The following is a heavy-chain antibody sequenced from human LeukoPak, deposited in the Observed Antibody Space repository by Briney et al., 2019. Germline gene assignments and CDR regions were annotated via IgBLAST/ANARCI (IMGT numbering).Heavy chain of an antibody. V-gene: IGHV3-66*01. CDR2: IYSGGST. J-gene: IGHJ5*02. D-gene: IGHD1-26*01. Sequence: PGGSLRLSCAASGFVVNYNYMSWVRQAPGKGLEWVSVIYSGGSTYYADSVKGRFTISRDNSKITVYLQMNSLRVEDTAVYYCARVKVGITYWFDPWGQGTLVTVSS. CDR1: GFVVNYNY. CDR3: ARVKVGITYWFDP.